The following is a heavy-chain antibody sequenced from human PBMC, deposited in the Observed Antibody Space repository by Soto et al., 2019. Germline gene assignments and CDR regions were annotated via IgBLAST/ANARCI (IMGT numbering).Heavy chain of an antibody. CDR1: GFTFSNYA. CDR3: ARELHGGRYGMDV. J-gene: IGHJ6*02. CDR2: ITTAGDT. V-gene: IGHV3-13*01. Sequence: EVQLVESGGGLVQPGGSLRLSCAASGFTFSNYAMHWDRQVTGKGLEWVSGITTAGDTYYAGSVKGRFTISREKAKISLYLQMNSLSAGDTAVYYCARELHGGRYGMDVWGQGTTVTVSS.